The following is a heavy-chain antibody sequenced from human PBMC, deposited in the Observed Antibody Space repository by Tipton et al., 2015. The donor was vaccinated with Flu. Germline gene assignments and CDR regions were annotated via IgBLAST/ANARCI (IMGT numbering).Heavy chain of an antibody. CDR2: MNPNSGNT. J-gene: IGHJ6*02. CDR3: GRGGWYTDNYYYYYGMDV. D-gene: IGHD2-8*01. Sequence: QLVQSGAEVKKPGASVKVSCKASGYTFTSYDINWVRQATGQGLEWMGWMNPNSGNTGYAQKFQGRVTMTRNTSISTAYMELSSLRSEDTAVYYCGRGGWYTDNYYYYYGMDVWGQGTTVTVSS. CDR1: GYTFTSYD. V-gene: IGHV1-8*01.